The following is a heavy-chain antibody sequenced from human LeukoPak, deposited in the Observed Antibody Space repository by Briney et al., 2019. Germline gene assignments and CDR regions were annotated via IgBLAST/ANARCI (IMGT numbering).Heavy chain of an antibody. CDR3: ARARITMVRGVTGGINWFDP. Sequence: ASVKVSCKASGYTLTGYYMHWMRQAPGQGLEWMGWINPNSGATNYAQKFQGRVTMTRDTSISTAYMELSRLRSDDTAVYYCARARITMVRGVTGGINWFDPWGQGTLVTVSS. D-gene: IGHD3-10*01. CDR1: GYTLTGYY. J-gene: IGHJ5*02. V-gene: IGHV1-2*02. CDR2: INPNSGAT.